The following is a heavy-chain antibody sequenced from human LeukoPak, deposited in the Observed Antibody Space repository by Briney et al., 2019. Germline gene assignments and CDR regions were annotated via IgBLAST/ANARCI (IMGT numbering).Heavy chain of an antibody. Sequence: GGSLRLSCAASGFTFSSYVMAWVRQAPGKGLEWVSVIYSGGSTYYADSVKGRFTISRDNSKNTLYLQMNSLRAEDTAVYYCARVDYGDYGFDYWGQGTLVTVSS. CDR2: IYSGGST. J-gene: IGHJ4*02. V-gene: IGHV3-66*01. D-gene: IGHD4-17*01. CDR1: GFTFSSYV. CDR3: ARVDYGDYGFDY.